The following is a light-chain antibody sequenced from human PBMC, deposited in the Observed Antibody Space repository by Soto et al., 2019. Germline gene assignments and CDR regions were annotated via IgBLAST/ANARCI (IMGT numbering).Light chain of an antibody. J-gene: IGKJ4*01. V-gene: IGKV3-11*01. CDR3: QQRSNLIT. CDR1: QSIGIS. CDR2: DAS. Sequence: EIGLTQSPATLSLSPGERATLSCRASQSIGISLAWYQQKPGQPPRLLIYDASNGATGIPARFSGSGSGTDFTLTISSLEAEDFAVYYCQQRSNLITFGGGTKVDIK.